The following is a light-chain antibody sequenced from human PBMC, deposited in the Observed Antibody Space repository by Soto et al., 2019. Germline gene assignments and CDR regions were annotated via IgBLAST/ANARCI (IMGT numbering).Light chain of an antibody. CDR3: QQYVTSSWT. CDR2: GAS. J-gene: IGKJ1*01. CDR1: QSISSSF. V-gene: IGKV3-20*01. Sequence: EIVLTQSPGTLSLSPGEGATLSCRASQSISSSFLAWYQQRPGQSPRLIIYGASSRATGIPDRFSGSGSGTDFTLTISRLDLEDSAFYYCQQYVTSSWTFXQGTKVDIK.